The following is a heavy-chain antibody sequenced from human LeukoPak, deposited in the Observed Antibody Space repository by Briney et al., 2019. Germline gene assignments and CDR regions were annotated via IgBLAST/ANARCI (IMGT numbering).Heavy chain of an antibody. D-gene: IGHD3-3*01. CDR1: GGTFSSYA. Sequence: SVKVSCKASGGTFSSYANSWVRQAPGQGLEWMGRIIPIFGTANYAQKFQGRVTITTDESTSTAYMEPSSLRSEDTAVYYCARSSLFGVVTGYFDYWGQGTLVTVSS. CDR3: ARSSLFGVVTGYFDY. CDR2: IIPIFGTA. V-gene: IGHV1-69*05. J-gene: IGHJ4*02.